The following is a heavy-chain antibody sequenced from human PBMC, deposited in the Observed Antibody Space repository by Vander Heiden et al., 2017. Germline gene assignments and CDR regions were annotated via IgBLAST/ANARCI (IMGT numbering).Heavy chain of an antibody. J-gene: IGHJ5*02. CDR2: IYYSGST. CDR1: GGSISSSSYY. CDR3: ARHGRSGDYYDWFDP. D-gene: IGHD3-22*01. Sequence: QLQLQESGPGLVPPSEPLSLTCTVSGGSISSSSYYWGWIRQPPGKGLEWIGSIYYSGSTYYNPSLKSRVTISVDTSKNQVSLKLSSGTAADTAVYYCARHGRSGDYYDWFDPWGQGTLVTVSS. V-gene: IGHV4-39*01.